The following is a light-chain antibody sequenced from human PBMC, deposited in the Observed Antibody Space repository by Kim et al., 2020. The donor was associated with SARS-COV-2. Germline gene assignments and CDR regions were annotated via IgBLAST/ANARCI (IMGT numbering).Light chain of an antibody. V-gene: IGKV1-17*01. Sequence: ASVGDRVTITCRASQVSRNDLGWYQQNPGRAPKRLIYGASSLQSGVPSRFSGSGSGTEFTLTISSVQPEDFATYFCLQHSTYPITFGQGTRLEIK. CDR2: GAS. CDR3: LQHSTYPIT. CDR1: QVSRND. J-gene: IGKJ5*01.